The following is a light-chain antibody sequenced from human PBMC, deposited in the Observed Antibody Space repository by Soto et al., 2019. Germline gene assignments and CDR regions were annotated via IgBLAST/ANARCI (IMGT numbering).Light chain of an antibody. J-gene: IGKJ2*01. CDR1: QTIGSN. CDR3: QQYASSPYT. CDR2: GAS. Sequence: EIVMSQSPATLSVSLRERATLSCRASQTIGSNLAWYQQKLGQAPRLLIYGASTRATGIPARFSGSGSGTEFILTISSLVPEDSAVYYCQQYASSPYTFGQGTKLEIK. V-gene: IGKV3-15*01.